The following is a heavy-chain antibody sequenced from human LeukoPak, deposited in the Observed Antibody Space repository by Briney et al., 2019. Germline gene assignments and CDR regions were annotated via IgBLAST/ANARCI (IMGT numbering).Heavy chain of an antibody. V-gene: IGHV3-23*01. Sequence: GGSLRLSCAASGFTFSSYAMSWVRQAPGKGLEWVSAISGSGGSTYYADSVKGRFTMSRDNSRNTVYLQINSLRAEDTAIYYCAKGRFSSGYYYDYWGQGTLVTVSS. CDR1: GFTFSSYA. J-gene: IGHJ4*02. CDR2: ISGSGGST. CDR3: AKGRFSSGYYYDY. D-gene: IGHD3-22*01.